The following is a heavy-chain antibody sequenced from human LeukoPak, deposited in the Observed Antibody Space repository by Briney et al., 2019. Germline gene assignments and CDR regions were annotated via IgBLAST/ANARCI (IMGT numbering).Heavy chain of an antibody. CDR3: ARNMVRGVIDIDY. CDR2: ISSSSSTI. CDR1: GFTFSSYS. D-gene: IGHD3-10*01. Sequence: GGSLRLSCAASGFTFSSYSMNWVRQAPGKGLEWVSYISSSSSTIYYADSVKGRFTISRDNAKNSLYLQMNSLRAEDTAVYYCARNMVRGVIDIDYWGQGTLVTVSS. V-gene: IGHV3-48*04. J-gene: IGHJ4*02.